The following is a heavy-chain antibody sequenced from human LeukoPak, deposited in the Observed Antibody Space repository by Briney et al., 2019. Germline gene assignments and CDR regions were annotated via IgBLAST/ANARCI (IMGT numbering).Heavy chain of an antibody. D-gene: IGHD4-23*01. CDR3: AKGGNVEKKSYYFDY. V-gene: IGHV3-23*01. J-gene: IGHJ4*02. Sequence: GGSLRLSCAASGFTFSSYGMHWVRQAPGKGLEWVPAISGSGGSTYYADSVKGRFTISRDNSKNTLYLQMNSLRAEDTAVYYCAKGGNVEKKSYYFDYWGQGTLVTVSS. CDR1: GFTFSSYG. CDR2: ISGSGGST.